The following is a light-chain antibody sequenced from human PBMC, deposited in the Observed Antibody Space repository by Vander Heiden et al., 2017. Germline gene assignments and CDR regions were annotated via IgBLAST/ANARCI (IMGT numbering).Light chain of an antibody. CDR1: SSNIGSNT. V-gene: IGLV1-44*01. CDR2: SNN. CDR3: AAWDDSLNGWV. J-gene: IGLJ3*02. Sequence: HSVLTQPPSASRTPGQRVTISCSGSSSNIGSNTVNWYQQLPGTAPKLLIYSNNQRPSGVPDRFSGSKSGTSASLAISGLQSEDEADYYCAAWDDSLNGWVFGGGTKLTVL.